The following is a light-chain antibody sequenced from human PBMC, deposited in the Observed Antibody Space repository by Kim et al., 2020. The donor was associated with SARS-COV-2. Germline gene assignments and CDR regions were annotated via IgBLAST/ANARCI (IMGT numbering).Light chain of an antibody. CDR3: QQRSNWPRGT. J-gene: IGKJ1*01. V-gene: IGKV3-11*01. Sequence: PGESATLTGRASQSVCSYLAWYQQKPGQTPRLLIYDASNRATGIPARFSGSGSGTDFTLTISSLEPEDFAVYYCQQRSNWPRGTFGQGTKVDIK. CDR2: DAS. CDR1: QSVCSY.